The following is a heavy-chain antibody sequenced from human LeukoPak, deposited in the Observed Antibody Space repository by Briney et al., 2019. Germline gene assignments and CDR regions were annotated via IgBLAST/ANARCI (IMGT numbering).Heavy chain of an antibody. CDR3: AKIVVPAAYYFYGMDV. Sequence: PGGSLRLSCAASGFTFSRYYMSWVRQTPGKGLEWVSGVGVRGVKTFYADSVKGRFTVSRDNAKSTVLLQMNSLRPEDSAVYYCAKIVVPAAYYFYGMDVWGQGTTVTVSS. J-gene: IGHJ6*02. CDR1: GFTFSRYY. V-gene: IGHV3-23*01. D-gene: IGHD2-2*01. CDR2: VGVRGVKT.